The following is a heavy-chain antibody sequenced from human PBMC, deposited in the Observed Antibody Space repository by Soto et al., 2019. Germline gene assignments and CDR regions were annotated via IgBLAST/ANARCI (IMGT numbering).Heavy chain of an antibody. J-gene: IGHJ5*02. CDR3: AKENRDDDSGWYSSTDWFVP. D-gene: IGHD6-19*01. Sequence: QVQLVQSGAEVKKPGSSVKVSCKASGGTFDIFSISWVRQAPGQGLEWMGGIIPIFGTAEYSQKFQGSATITAEEATSTSYMELSSLRFEDTAVYYCAKENRDDDSGWYSSTDWFVPWGQGTLVTVSS. CDR1: GGTFDIFS. CDR2: IIPIFGTA. V-gene: IGHV1-69*01.